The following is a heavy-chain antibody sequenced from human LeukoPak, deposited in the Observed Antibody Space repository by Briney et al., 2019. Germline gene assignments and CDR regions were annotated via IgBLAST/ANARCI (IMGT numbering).Heavy chain of an antibody. J-gene: IGHJ4*02. V-gene: IGHV3-7*01. CDR1: GFTFSSYW. Sequence: GGSLRLSCAASGFTFSSYWMSWVRQAPGKGLEWVANIKQDGSEKYYVDPVKGRFTISRDNAKNSLYLQMNSLRAEDTAVYYCARVSPNTVTTLQYFDYWGQGTLVTVSS. D-gene: IGHD4-17*01. CDR3: ARVSPNTVTTLQYFDY. CDR2: IKQDGSEK.